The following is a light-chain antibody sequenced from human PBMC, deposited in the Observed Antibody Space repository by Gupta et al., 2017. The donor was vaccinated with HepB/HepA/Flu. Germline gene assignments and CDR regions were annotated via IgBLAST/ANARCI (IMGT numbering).Light chain of an antibody. Sequence: QSALTQPASVPGSPGQSITISCTGTSSDVGSYNLVSWYQQHPGKAPKLMIYEVTKRPSGVSNRFSGSKSGNTASLTISGLQAEDEADYYCCSYAGRGTFVFGGGTKVTVL. CDR2: EVT. J-gene: IGLJ2*01. CDR3: CSYAGRGTFV. V-gene: IGLV2-23*02. CDR1: SSDVGSYNL.